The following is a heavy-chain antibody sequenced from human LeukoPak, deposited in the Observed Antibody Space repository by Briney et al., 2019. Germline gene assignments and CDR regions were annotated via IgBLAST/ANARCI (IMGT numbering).Heavy chain of an antibody. V-gene: IGHV5-51*01. J-gene: IGHJ3*02. Sequence: GESLKISCKGSGYSFTSYWIGWVRQMPGKGLEWMGIIYPGDSDTRYSPSFQGQVTISADKSISTAYLQWSSLKASDTAMYYCARQKYLAARPGAFDIWGQGTMVTVSS. CDR1: GYSFTSYW. D-gene: IGHD6-6*01. CDR3: ARQKYLAARPGAFDI. CDR2: IYPGDSDT.